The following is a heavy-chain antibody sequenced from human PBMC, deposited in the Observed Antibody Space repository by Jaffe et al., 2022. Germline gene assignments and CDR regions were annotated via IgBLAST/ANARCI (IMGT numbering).Heavy chain of an antibody. CDR1: GGSISSGSYY. V-gene: IGHV4-61*02. Sequence: QVQLQESGPGLVKPSQTLSLTCTVSGGSISSGSYYWSWIRQPAGKGLEWIGRIYTSGSTNYNPSLKSRVTISVDTSKNQFSLKLSSVTAADTAVYYCARVQGNYDSSGYYYWYFDLWGRGTLVTVSS. CDR2: IYTSGST. CDR3: ARVQGNYDSSGYYYWYFDL. D-gene: IGHD3-22*01. J-gene: IGHJ2*01.